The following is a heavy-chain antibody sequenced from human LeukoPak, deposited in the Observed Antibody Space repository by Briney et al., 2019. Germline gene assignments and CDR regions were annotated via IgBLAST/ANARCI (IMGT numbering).Heavy chain of an antibody. Sequence: GASVKVSCKASGGTFSSYAISWVRQAPGQGLEWMGRIIPVFGTANYAQKFQGRVTITTDESTSTAYMELSSLRSEDTAVYYCARDRDGDYLFDYWGQGTLVTVSS. CDR2: IIPVFGTA. V-gene: IGHV1-69*05. CDR3: ARDRDGDYLFDY. J-gene: IGHJ4*02. CDR1: GGTFSSYA. D-gene: IGHD4-17*01.